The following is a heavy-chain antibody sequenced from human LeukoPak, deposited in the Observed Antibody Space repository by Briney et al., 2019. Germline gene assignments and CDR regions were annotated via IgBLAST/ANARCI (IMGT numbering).Heavy chain of an antibody. CDR2: ISGSGGST. Sequence: GGSLRLSCAASGFTFSSYAMSWVRQAPGKGLEWVSAISGSGGSTYYADSVKGRFTISRDNSKNTLYLQMNSLRAEDTAVYYCANTYDFWSGYFDGMDDWGQGTTVTVSS. CDR3: ANTYDFWSGYFDGMDD. CDR1: GFTFSSYA. D-gene: IGHD3-3*01. J-gene: IGHJ6*02. V-gene: IGHV3-23*01.